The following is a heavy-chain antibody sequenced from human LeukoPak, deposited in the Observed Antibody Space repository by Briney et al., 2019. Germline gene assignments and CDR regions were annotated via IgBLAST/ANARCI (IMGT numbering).Heavy chain of an antibody. J-gene: IGHJ1*01. V-gene: IGHV4-34*01. D-gene: IGHD2-2*01. CDR1: GGSFSGYY. Sequence: SETLSLTCAVYGGSFSGYYWSWIRQPPGKGLEWIGEINHSGSTNYNPSLKSRVTISVDTSKNQFSLKLSSVTAADTAVYYCARDIVVVPAAPAEYFQHWGQGTLVTVAS. CDR3: ARDIVVVPAAPAEYFQH. CDR2: INHSGST.